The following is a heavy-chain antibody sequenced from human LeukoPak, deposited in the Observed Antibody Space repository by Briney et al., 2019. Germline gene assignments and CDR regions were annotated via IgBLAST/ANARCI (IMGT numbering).Heavy chain of an antibody. Sequence: SQTLSLTCAISGDSASSNSAAWNWIRQSPSRGLEWLGRTYYRSKWYNDYAVSVKSRITINPDTSKNQFSLQLNSVTPEDTAVYYCARVQGYYDSSGYYYGWFDPWGQGTLVTVSS. V-gene: IGHV6-1*01. CDR3: ARVQGYYDSSGYYYGWFDP. CDR1: GDSASSNSAA. J-gene: IGHJ5*02. CDR2: TYYRSKWYN. D-gene: IGHD3-22*01.